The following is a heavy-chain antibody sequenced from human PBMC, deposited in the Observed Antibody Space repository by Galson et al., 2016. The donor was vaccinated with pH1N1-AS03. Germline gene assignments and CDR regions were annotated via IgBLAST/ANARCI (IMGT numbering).Heavy chain of an antibody. J-gene: IGHJ6*02. CDR2: ISSSGRTI. V-gene: IGHV3-11*01. CDR3: ARVESGNTYGYVALDV. CDR1: ENSFARHW. Sequence: SGAEVKKPGESLKISCKGSENSFARHWIAWVRQAPGKGLEWLSYISSSGRTIYYADSVKGRFTISRDNAKNSVDLKMNSLRGEDTAVYYCARVESGNTYGYVALDVWALGPRSLSP. D-gene: IGHD5-18*01.